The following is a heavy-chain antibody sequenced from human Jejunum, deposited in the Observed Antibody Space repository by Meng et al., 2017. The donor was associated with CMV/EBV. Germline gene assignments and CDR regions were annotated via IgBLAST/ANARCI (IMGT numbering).Heavy chain of an antibody. D-gene: IGHD2/OR15-2a*01. CDR1: GGSFSTYT. J-gene: IGHJ4*02. V-gene: IGHV1-69*10. CDR3: ARGRGNQPLFDF. CDR2: LIPVLNKA. Sequence: QVRLVQSGAEVKKPGAQVKVACKTSGGSFSTYTFSWVRQAPGQGLEWMGGLIPVLNKAKSAPRFQDRVTFTADETTTTAYMELSSLTFEDTAVYFCARGRGNQPLFDFWGQGTLVTVSS.